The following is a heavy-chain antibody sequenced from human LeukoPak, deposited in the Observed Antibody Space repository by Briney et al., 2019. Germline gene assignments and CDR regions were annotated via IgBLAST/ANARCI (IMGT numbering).Heavy chain of an antibody. CDR1: GGSISSYY. CDR2: IYTSGST. CDR3: ARETIAVAGTWRSGYYYYGMDV. D-gene: IGHD6-19*01. Sequence: SETLSPTCTVSGGSISSYYWSWIRQPAGKGLEWIGRIYTSGSTNYNPSLKSRVTMSVDTSKNQFSLKLSSVTAADTAVYYCARETIAVAGTWRSGYYYYGMDVWGQGTTVTVSS. V-gene: IGHV4-4*07. J-gene: IGHJ6*02.